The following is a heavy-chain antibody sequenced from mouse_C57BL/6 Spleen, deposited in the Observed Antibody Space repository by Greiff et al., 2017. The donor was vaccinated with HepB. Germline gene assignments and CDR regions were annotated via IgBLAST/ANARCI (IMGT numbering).Heavy chain of an antibody. CDR2: INPGSGGT. CDR3: ARDGGGYYAMDY. CDR1: GYAFTNYL. Sequence: QVQLQQSGAELVRPGTSVKVSCKASGYAFTNYLIEWVKQRPGQGLEWIGVINPGSGGTNYNEKFKGKATLTADKSSSTAYMQLSSLTSEDSAVYFCARDGGGYYAMDYWGQGTSVTVSS. V-gene: IGHV1-54*01. J-gene: IGHJ4*01.